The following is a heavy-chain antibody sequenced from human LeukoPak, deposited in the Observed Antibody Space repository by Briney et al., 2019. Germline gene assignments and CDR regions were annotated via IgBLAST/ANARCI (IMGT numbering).Heavy chain of an antibody. D-gene: IGHD3-22*01. J-gene: IGHJ4*02. V-gene: IGHV3-15*01. Sequence: GGSLRLSCAASGFTFTNAWMSWVRQAPGKGLEWVGRIKSKTDGGTADYAAPGEGRFTISRDVSKNTLYLQMNRLKTEDTAVYYCTEYYYDSSGYLYSFYYWGQGTLVTVSS. CDR3: TEYYYDSSGYLYSFYY. CDR1: GFTFTNAW. CDR2: IKSKTDGGTA.